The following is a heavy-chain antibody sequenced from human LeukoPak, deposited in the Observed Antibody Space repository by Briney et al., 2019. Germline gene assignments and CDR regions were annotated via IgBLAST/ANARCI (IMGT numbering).Heavy chain of an antibody. D-gene: IGHD6-13*01. V-gene: IGHV3-21*01. CDR2: ISSSSSYI. CDR1: GFTFSSYS. CDR3: ARVSSSSGYYFDY. Sequence: GGSLRLSCAASGFTFSSYSMNWVRQAPGKGLEWVSSISSSSSYIYYADSVKGRFTISRDNAKNSLYLQTNSLRAEDTAVYYCARVSSSSGYYFDYWGQGTLVTDSS. J-gene: IGHJ4*02.